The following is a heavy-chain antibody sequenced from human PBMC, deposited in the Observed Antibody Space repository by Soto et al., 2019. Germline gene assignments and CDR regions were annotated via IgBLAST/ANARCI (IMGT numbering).Heavy chain of an antibody. CDR1: GFTFSSYA. V-gene: IGHV3-30-3*01. J-gene: IGHJ4*02. Sequence: GGPLRLSCAASGFTFSSYAMHWVRQAPGKGLEWVAVISYDGSNKYYADSVKGRFTISRDNSKNTLYLQMNSLRAEDTAVYYCARGGAYCSSTSCYLRFLDYWGQGTLVTVSS. CDR2: ISYDGSNK. CDR3: ARGGAYCSSTSCYLRFLDY. D-gene: IGHD2-2*01.